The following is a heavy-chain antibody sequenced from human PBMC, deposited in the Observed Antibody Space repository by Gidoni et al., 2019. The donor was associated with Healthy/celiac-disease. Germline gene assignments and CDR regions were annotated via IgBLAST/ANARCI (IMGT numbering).Heavy chain of an antibody. CDR2: INHSGST. J-gene: IGHJ4*02. D-gene: IGHD6-19*01. CDR3: ARGGGIAVAGSIDY. V-gene: IGHV4-34*01. CDR1: GGSFSGSY. Sequence: QVQLQQWGAGLLKPSETLSLTCAVYGGSFSGSYWSWIRQPPGKGLEWIGEINHSGSTNYNPSLKSRVTISVDTSKNQFSLKLSSVTAADTAVYYCARGGGIAVAGSIDYWGQGTLVTVSS.